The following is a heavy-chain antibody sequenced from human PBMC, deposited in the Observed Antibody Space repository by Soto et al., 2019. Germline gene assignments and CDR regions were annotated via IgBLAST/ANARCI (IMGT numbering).Heavy chain of an antibody. CDR3: ARSRVVVPAAIFGGWFDP. D-gene: IGHD2-2*01. CDR1: GFTFSSYW. J-gene: IGHJ5*02. Sequence: GGSLRLSCAASGFTFSSYWMSWVRQAPGKGLEWVANIKQDGSEKYYVDSVKGRFTISRDNAKNSLYLQMNSLRAEDTAVYYCARSRVVVPAAIFGGWFDPWGQGTLVTVSS. V-gene: IGHV3-7*05. CDR2: IKQDGSEK.